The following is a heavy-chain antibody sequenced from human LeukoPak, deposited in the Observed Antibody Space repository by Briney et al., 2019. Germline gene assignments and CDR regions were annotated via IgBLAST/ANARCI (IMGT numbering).Heavy chain of an antibody. V-gene: IGHV4-61*02. J-gene: IGHJ4*02. D-gene: IGHD4-17*01. CDR2: IYASGST. CDR1: GGSIQSGSYY. CDR3: ACGTTVPNLF. Sequence: SQTLSLTCTVSGGSIQSGSYYWSWIRQPAGKGLEWIGRIYASGSTNYNPSLKSRVTISVDTSKNQFSLRLSSVTAADTAVYYCACGTTVPNLFWGRGTLVTVSS.